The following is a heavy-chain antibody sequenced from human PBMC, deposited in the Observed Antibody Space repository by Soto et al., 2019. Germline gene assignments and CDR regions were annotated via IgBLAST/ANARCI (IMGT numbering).Heavy chain of an antibody. CDR2: ISGSGDIT. CDR3: AKDRYYHDSSGFKDY. J-gene: IGHJ4*02. D-gene: IGHD3-22*01. CDR1: GFTFSSYA. Sequence: QPGGSLRLSCAASGFTFSSYAMSWVRQAPGKGLEWFSTISGSGDITYYADSVKGRFTISRDNSKNTLYLQMNSLRAEDTAVYYCAKDRYYHDSSGFKDYWAQGTLVTVS. V-gene: IGHV3-23*01.